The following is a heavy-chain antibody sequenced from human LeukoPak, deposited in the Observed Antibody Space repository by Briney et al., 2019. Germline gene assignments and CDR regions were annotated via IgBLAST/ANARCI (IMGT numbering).Heavy chain of an antibody. J-gene: IGHJ6*03. Sequence: ASVKVSCKASGYTFTSYGISWVRQAPGQGLEWMGWISAYNGNTSYAQKLQGRVTMTTDTSTSTAYMELRSLRSDDTAVYYCARGAVVVVPAAIDLRQYYMDVWGKGTTVTVSS. D-gene: IGHD2-2*01. CDR1: GYTFTSYG. CDR3: ARGAVVVVPAAIDLRQYYMDV. CDR2: ISAYNGNT. V-gene: IGHV1-18*01.